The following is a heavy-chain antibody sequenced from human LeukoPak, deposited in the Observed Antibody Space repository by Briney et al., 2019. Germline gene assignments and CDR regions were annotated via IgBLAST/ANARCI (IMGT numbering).Heavy chain of an antibody. D-gene: IGHD6-13*01. Sequence: KTGGSLRLSCAASGFTFSSYSMNWVRQAPGKGLEWVSSISSSSSYIYYADSVKGRFTISRDNSKNTLYLQMNSLRAEDTAVYYCARDPPTRQYTNSFSLDYWGQGTLVTVSS. CDR3: ARDPPTRQYTNSFSLDY. V-gene: IGHV3-21*01. J-gene: IGHJ4*02. CDR1: GFTFSSYS. CDR2: ISSSSSYI.